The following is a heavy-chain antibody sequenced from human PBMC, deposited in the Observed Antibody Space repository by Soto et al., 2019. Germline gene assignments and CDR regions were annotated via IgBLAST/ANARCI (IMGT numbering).Heavy chain of an antibody. J-gene: IGHJ5*02. D-gene: IGHD3-3*01. CDR1: GYTFTGYF. V-gene: IGHV1-2*02. CDR2: INPNSGAT. CDR3: ARGGGTILAPLP. Sequence: ESSVKVSCKASGYTFTGYFIHWVRQAPGQGLEWMGWINPNSGATKYAPKFQGRVTMTRDTSISTAYMELTLLRSDDTAIYYCARGGGTILAPLPWGEGTLVTVSS.